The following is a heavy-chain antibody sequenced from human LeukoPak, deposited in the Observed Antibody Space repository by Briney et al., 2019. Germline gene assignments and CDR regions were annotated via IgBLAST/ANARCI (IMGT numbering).Heavy chain of an antibody. CDR3: ARAHNWKYGSFDF. CDR1: GFTFSSYE. V-gene: IGHV3-30*02. J-gene: IGHJ4*02. D-gene: IGHD1-7*01. Sequence: GGSLRLSCAASGFTFSSYEMNWVRQAPGKGLEWVAFIRYDGSNKYYADSVKGRFTISRDNSKNSLYLQMNSLRAEDTAVYYCARAHNWKYGSFDFWGQGTLVTVSS. CDR2: IRYDGSNK.